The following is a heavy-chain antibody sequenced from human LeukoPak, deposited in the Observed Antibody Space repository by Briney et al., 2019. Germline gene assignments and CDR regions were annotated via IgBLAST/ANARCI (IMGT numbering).Heavy chain of an antibody. CDR3: ARTYYYDSSPFDY. V-gene: IGHV4-59*11. Sequence: SETLSLTCTVSGGSISGHYWSWIRQPPGKGLEWIGYIYYSGSTNYNPSLKSRVTISVDTSKNQFSLKLSSVTAADTAMYYCARTYYYDSSPFDYWGQGTLVTVSS. J-gene: IGHJ4*02. D-gene: IGHD3-22*01. CDR1: GGSISGHY. CDR2: IYYSGST.